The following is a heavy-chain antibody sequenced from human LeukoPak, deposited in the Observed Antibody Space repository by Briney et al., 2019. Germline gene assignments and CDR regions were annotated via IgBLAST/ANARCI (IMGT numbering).Heavy chain of an antibody. V-gene: IGHV1-2*04. CDR3: ARGGTWKPPAEGGQRGWFGP. CDR2: INPNSGGT. Sequence: ASVKVSCKASGYTFTSYGISWVRQAPGQGLEWMGWINPNSGGTNYAQKSQGWVTMTRDTSISTAYMELSRLRSDDTAVYYCARGGTWKPPAEGGQRGWFGPWGQGTLVHGSS. J-gene: IGHJ5*02. D-gene: IGHD1-14*01. CDR1: GYTFTSYG.